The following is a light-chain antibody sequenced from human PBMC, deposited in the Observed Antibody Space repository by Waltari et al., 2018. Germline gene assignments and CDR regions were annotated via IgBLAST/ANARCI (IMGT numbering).Light chain of an antibody. CDR3: HAAADNSWF. CDR2: KDT. Sequence: YDLTQPFSVSVSPGQTATITCSGDVLAEKNVRWFLQKPGQAPTLILYKDTERPSGIPEHFSGSSSGSTVTLTIRGALLEDEADYHCHAAADNSWFFGGGTKLTVL. V-gene: IGLV3-27*01. CDR1: VLAEKN. J-gene: IGLJ3*02.